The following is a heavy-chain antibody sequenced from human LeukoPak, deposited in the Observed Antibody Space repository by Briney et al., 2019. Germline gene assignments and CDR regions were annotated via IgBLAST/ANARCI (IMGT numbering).Heavy chain of an antibody. CDR3: AGGSNYYYGMDV. J-gene: IGHJ6*02. CDR2: INRSGST. Sequence: SETLSLTCAVYGGSFSGYYWSWIRQPPGKGLEWIGEINRSGSTNHNPSLKSRVTISADTSENQFSLKLSSVTAADTAVYYCAGGSNYYYGMDVWGQGTTVTVSS. CDR1: GGSFSGYY. V-gene: IGHV4-34*01.